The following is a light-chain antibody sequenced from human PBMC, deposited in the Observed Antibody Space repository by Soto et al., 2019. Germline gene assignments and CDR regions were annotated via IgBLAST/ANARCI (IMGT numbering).Light chain of an antibody. V-gene: IGKV1-5*03. J-gene: IGKJ1*01. CDR1: QTIDSW. CDR3: QHYHSYSGT. CDR2: KAS. Sequence: DIKVTQSPSTLRASVGDRVTITCRASQTIDSWLAWYQQRPGKPPNLLIYKASTLASGVPSRFSGSGSGTEFTLTINSLQPDDFATYYCQHYHSYSGTFGQGTKVDIK.